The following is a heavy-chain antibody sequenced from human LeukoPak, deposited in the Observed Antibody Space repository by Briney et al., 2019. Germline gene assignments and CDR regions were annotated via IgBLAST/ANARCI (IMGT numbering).Heavy chain of an antibody. CDR1: GYTVISYD. V-gene: IGHV1-18*01. J-gene: IGHJ4*02. CDR2: ISAYNGNT. Sequence: ASVKVSCKATGYTVISYDIHWVRQAPGQGLEWMGWISAYNGNTNYAQKLQGRVTMTTDTSTSTAYMELRSLRSDDTAVYYCARDREYYYDSSGYYDFDYWGQGALVTVSS. D-gene: IGHD3-22*01. CDR3: ARDREYYYDSSGYYDFDY.